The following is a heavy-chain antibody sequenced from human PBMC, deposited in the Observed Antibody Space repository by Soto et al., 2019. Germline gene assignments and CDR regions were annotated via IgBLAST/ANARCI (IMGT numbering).Heavy chain of an antibody. CDR1: GFTFSSYG. Sequence: GGSLRLSCAASGFTFSSYGMHWVRQAPGKGLEWVAVISYDGSNKYYADSVKGGFTISRDNSKNTVYLQMNSLRAEDTAVYYCAKDASIAAPHYYYYGMDVWGQGTTVTVSS. D-gene: IGHD6-6*01. V-gene: IGHV3-30*18. J-gene: IGHJ6*02. CDR2: ISYDGSNK. CDR3: AKDASIAAPHYYYYGMDV.